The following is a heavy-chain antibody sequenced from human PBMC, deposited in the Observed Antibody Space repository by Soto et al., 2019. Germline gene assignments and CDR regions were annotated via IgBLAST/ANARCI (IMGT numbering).Heavy chain of an antibody. CDR2: IYPGDSDT. V-gene: IGHV5-51*01. Sequence: PGESRKISCKGSGYSFTNYWIGWVRQMPGKGLEWMGIIYPGDSDTRYSPSFQGQVIISVDQSISTAYLQWSSLQASDTDMYHCARQDYNYAYFDFWGQGTLVTVSS. CDR1: GYSFTNYW. CDR3: ARQDYNYAYFDF. D-gene: IGHD5-18*01. J-gene: IGHJ4*02.